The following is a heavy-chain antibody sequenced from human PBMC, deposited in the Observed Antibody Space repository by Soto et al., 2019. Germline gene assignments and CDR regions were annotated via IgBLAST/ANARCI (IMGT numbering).Heavy chain of an antibody. D-gene: IGHD5-12*01. CDR3: ARHDIVAAIGGALDC. J-gene: IGHJ4*02. Sequence: QVQLVESGGGVVQPGRSLRLSCEASGFTFSNYGMHWVRQAPGKGLEWVAVIWNDGTSRYYADSVKGRFTISRDNSKNMLFLQMNNLRAEDTAVYYCARHDIVAAIGGALDCWGQGTLVTVSS. CDR1: GFTFSNYG. CDR2: IWNDGTSR. V-gene: IGHV3-33*01.